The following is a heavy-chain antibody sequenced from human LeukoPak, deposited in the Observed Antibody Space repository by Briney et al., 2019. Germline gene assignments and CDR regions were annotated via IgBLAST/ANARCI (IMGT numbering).Heavy chain of an antibody. CDR2: IKRDGSDK. D-gene: IGHD3-10*01. V-gene: IGHV3-7*03. J-gene: IGHJ4*02. CDR3: AKEGGYGSGRPGFDY. CDR1: GFTFSSYW. Sequence: PGGSLRLSCAASGFTFSSYWMTWVRQAPGKGLEWVANIKRDGSDKYYVGSVDGRFTISRDNAKNSLYLQMNSLRAEDTAVYYCAKEGGYGSGRPGFDYWGQGTVVTVSS.